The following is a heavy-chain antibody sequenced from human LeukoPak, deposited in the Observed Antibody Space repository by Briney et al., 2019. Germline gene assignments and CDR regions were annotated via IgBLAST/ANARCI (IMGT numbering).Heavy chain of an antibody. CDR2: IYYSGST. V-gene: IGHV4-30-4*01. J-gene: IGHJ3*02. CDR1: GGSISSGDYY. Sequence: SETLSLTCTVSGGSISSGDYYWSWIRQPPGKGLEWIGYIYYSGSTYYNPSLKSRVTISVDTSKNQFSLKLSSVTAADTAVYYCARDINPDAFDIWGQGTMVTVSS. D-gene: IGHD1-14*01. CDR3: ARDINPDAFDI.